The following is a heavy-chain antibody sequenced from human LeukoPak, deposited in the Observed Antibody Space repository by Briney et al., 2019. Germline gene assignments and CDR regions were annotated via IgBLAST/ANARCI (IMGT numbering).Heavy chain of an antibody. CDR3: ARDREYCSGGSCYPNNWFDP. CDR1: GFTFSSYW. V-gene: IGHV3-74*01. CDR2: INSDGSST. Sequence: GGSLRLSCAASGFTFSSYWMHWVRQAPGKGLVWVSRINSDGSSTSYADSVKGRFTISRDNAKNTLYLQMNSLRAEDTAVYYCARDREYCSGGSCYPNNWFDPWGQGTLVTVSS. J-gene: IGHJ5*02. D-gene: IGHD2-15*01.